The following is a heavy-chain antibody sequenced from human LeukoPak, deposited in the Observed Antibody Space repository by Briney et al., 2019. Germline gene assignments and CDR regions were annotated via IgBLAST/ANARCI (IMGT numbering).Heavy chain of an antibody. CDR1: GFTFSSYE. J-gene: IGHJ4*02. CDR3: ARVVTPNDYFDY. CDR2: ISSSGSTI. Sequence: GGSLRLSCAASGFTFSSYEMNWVRQAPGKGLEWVSYISSSGSTIYYADSVKGRFTISRDNAKNSLYLQMHSLRAADTAVYYCARVVTPNDYFDYWGQGTLVTVSS. D-gene: IGHD1-1*01. V-gene: IGHV3-48*03.